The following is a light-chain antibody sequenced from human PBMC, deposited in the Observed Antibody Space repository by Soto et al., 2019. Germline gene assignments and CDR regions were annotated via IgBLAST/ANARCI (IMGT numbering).Light chain of an antibody. CDR1: QSVGKNY. CDR3: QQYGTSLWT. Sequence: PGERATLSCRASQSVGKNYLAWYQQKSGQAPRLLIFAASSRATGVPDRFSGGGSGSDFTLTISRLEPEDFAVYYCQQYGTSLWTFGQGTKVEIK. J-gene: IGKJ1*01. V-gene: IGKV3-20*01. CDR2: AAS.